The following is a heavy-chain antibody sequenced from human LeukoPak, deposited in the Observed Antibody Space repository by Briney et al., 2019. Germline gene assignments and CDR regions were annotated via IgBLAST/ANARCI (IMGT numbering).Heavy chain of an antibody. D-gene: IGHD6-13*01. Sequence: GGSLRLSCAASGFTFSSYSMNWVRQAPGKGLEWVSSISSSSSYIYYADSVKGRFTISRDNAKNSLYLQMNSLRAEDTAVYYCARLSGVAAAGRQTNNWFDPWGQGTLVTVSS. CDR3: ARLSGVAAAGRQTNNWFDP. CDR1: GFTFSSYS. J-gene: IGHJ5*02. CDR2: ISSSSSYI. V-gene: IGHV3-21*01.